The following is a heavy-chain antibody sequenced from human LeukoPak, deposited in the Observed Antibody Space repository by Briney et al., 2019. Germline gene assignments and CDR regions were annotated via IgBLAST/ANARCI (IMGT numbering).Heavy chain of an antibody. CDR1: GFTFSSYE. D-gene: IGHD6-13*01. J-gene: IGHJ5*02. V-gene: IGHV3-21*01. Sequence: GGSLRLSCAASGFTFSSYEMNWVRQAPGKGLEWVSSISSSSSYIYYADSVKGRFTISRDNAKNSLYLQMNSLRAEDTAVYYCARDFMSSSWHGLRINWFDPWGQGTLVTVSS. CDR3: ARDFMSSSWHGLRINWFDP. CDR2: ISSSSSYI.